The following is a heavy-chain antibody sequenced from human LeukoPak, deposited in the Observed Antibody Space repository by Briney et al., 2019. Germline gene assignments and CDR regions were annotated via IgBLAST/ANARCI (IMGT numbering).Heavy chain of an antibody. D-gene: IGHD3-10*01. CDR1: GGSFSGYY. CDR2: INHSGST. V-gene: IGHV4-34*01. CDR3: ARRVTMVRGVIISYYYYYMDV. J-gene: IGHJ6*03. Sequence: PSETLSLTCAVYGGSFSGYYWSWIRQPPGKGLEWIGEINHSGSTNYNPSLKSRVTISVDTSKNQFSLKLSSVTAADTAVYYCARRVTMVRGVIISYYYYYMDVWGKGTTVTISS.